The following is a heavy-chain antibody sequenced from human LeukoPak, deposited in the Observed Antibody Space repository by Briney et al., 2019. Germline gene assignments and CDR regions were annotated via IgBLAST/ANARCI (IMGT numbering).Heavy chain of an antibody. CDR3: AKRGSSFSFDY. CDR2: ITGGGTNT. Sequence: GGSLRLSCAASGFTFSSYSMSWVRQAPGKGLEWVSAITGGGTNTAYADSVKGRFTISRDNSKNTLYLQMNSLRAEDTAMYYCAKRGSSFSFDYGGQGSLVTVSS. CDR1: GFTFSSYS. D-gene: IGHD6-19*01. V-gene: IGHV3-23*01. J-gene: IGHJ4*02.